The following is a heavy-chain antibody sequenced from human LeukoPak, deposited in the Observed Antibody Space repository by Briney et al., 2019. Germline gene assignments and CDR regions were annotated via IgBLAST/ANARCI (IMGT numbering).Heavy chain of an antibody. J-gene: IGHJ5*02. D-gene: IGHD2-8*01. V-gene: IGHV4-34*01. CDR3: ARGIGYCTNGVCYTFDH. CDR2: INHSGST. Sequence: SETLSLTCAVYDESFSGYYCSWIRQPPGKGLEWIGEINHSGSTNYNPSLKSRVTISVDTSKNQFSLKLSSVTAADTAVYYCARGIGYCTNGVCYTFDHWGQGTLVTVSS. CDR1: DESFSGYY.